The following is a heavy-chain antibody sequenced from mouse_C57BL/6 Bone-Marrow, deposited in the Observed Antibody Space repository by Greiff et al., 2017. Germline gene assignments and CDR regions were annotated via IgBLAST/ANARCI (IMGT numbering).Heavy chain of an antibody. CDR3: TRSLIYYGTNY. CDR2: IDPEDGET. CDR1: GFNIKDDY. D-gene: IGHD1-1*01. Sequence: EVQLQESGAELVRPGASVKLSCTASGFNIKDDYMHWVKQRPEQGLEWIGRIDPEDGETKSAPKFQDKATITADTSSNTAYLQLSSLTSEDTAVYYCTRSLIYYGTNYWGQGTTLTVSS. V-gene: IGHV14-2*01. J-gene: IGHJ2*01.